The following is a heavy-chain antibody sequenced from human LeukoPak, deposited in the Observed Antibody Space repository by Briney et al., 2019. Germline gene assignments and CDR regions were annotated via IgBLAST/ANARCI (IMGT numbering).Heavy chain of an antibody. CDR2: ISSSGSTI. D-gene: IGHD2-2*01. CDR3: ARGPSWGSYL. Sequence: GGSLRLTCAASGFSFSSYEMNWVRQAPGKGLERVSYISSSGSTIYYADSVKGRFTISRDNAKNSLYLQMNSLRAEDTAVYYCARGPSWGSYLWGQGTLVTVSS. CDR1: GFSFSSYE. V-gene: IGHV3-48*03. J-gene: IGHJ5*02.